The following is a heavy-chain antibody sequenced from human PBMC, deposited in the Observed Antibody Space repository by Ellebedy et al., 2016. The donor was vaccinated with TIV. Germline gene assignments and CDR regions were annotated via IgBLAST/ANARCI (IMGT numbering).Heavy chain of an antibody. CDR3: ARRGSYGDYAVQVNSWFDP. D-gene: IGHD4-17*01. CDR1: GFSFRSYW. Sequence: GESLKISCEASGFSFRSYWMSWVRQAPGKGLEWVANIYQDGSDQYYVDSVKGRFTISRDNANNSLFLQMNSLRAEDTAVYYCARRGSYGDYAVQVNSWFDPWGRGTLVTVSS. J-gene: IGHJ5*02. V-gene: IGHV3-7*01. CDR2: IYQDGSDQ.